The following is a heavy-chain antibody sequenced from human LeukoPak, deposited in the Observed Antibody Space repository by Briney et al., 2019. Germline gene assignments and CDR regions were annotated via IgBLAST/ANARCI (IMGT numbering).Heavy chain of an antibody. CDR1: GGSFSGYY. J-gene: IGHJ3*02. Sequence: SETLSLTCAVYGGSFSGYYWSWIRQPPRKGLEWIGEINHSGSTNYNPSLKSRVTISVDTSKNQFSLKLSSVTAADTAVYYCAREECSSTSCYMGNDAFDIWGQGTMVTVSS. CDR2: INHSGST. CDR3: AREECSSTSCYMGNDAFDI. D-gene: IGHD2-2*02. V-gene: IGHV4-34*01.